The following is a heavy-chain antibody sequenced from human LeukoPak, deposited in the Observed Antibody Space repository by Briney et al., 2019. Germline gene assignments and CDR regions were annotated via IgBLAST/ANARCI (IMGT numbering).Heavy chain of an antibody. CDR3: ARRPAAKYYYYGMDV. D-gene: IGHD2-2*01. CDR1: GFTVSSNY. CDR2: IYSGGST. V-gene: IGHV3-53*01. J-gene: IGHJ6*02. Sequence: GGSLRLSCAASGFTVSSNYMSWVRQAPGKGLEWVSVIYSGGSTYYADSVKGRFTISRDNSKNTLYLQVNSLRAEDTAVYYCARRPAAKYYYYGMDVWGQGTTVTVSS.